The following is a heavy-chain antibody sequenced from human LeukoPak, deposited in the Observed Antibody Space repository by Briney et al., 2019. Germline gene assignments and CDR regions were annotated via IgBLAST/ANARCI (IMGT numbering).Heavy chain of an antibody. D-gene: IGHD3-10*01. CDR3: ARDQATSMVRGVIGYYYYYMDV. Sequence: SETLSLTCTVSGGSISSYYWSWIRQPAGKGLEWIGRIYTSGSTNYNPSLKSRVTISVDTSKNQFSLKLSSVTAADTAVYYCARDQATSMVRGVIGYYYYYMDVWGKGTTVTISS. CDR1: GGSISSYY. J-gene: IGHJ6*03. V-gene: IGHV4-4*07. CDR2: IYTSGST.